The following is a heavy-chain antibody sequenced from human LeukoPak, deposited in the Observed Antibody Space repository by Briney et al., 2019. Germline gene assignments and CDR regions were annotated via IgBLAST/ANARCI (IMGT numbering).Heavy chain of an antibody. CDR2: IIPIFGTA. V-gene: IGHV1-69*06. CDR3: ASQGTTDLSNDY. D-gene: IGHD4-17*01. Sequence: ASVKVSCKASGGTFSSYAISWVRQAPGQGLESMGGIIPIFGTANYAQKFQGRVTITADKSTSTAYMELSSLRSEDTAVDYCASQGTTDLSNDYWGQGTLVTVSS. CDR1: GGTFSSYA. J-gene: IGHJ4*02.